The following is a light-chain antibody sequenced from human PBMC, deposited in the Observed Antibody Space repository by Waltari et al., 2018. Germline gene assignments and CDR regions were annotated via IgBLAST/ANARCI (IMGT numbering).Light chain of an antibody. J-gene: IGLJ2*01. Sequence: SNELTQPPSVSVSPGQTARITCSGDALPKQYAYWFQQKPGQAPLMLIYKDNERPSGIPERFSASSSVTTVTLTISGIQAEDEADDYCQSAANSVTFDVVFGGGTKLTVL. CDR3: QSAANSVTFDVV. CDR2: KDN. CDR1: ALPKQY. V-gene: IGLV3-25*03.